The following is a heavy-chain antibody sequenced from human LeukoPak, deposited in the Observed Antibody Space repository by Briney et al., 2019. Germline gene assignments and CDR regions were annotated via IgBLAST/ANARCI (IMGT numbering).Heavy chain of an antibody. J-gene: IGHJ3*02. CDR2: INSVGSST. Sequence: PGGSLRLSCAASGFTFSNYWMHWVRQVPGKGLVWVSRINSVGSSTSYAESVEGRFTISRDNAKNTLYLQMNSLRAEDTAVYYCARDEYYGSSGSDAFDIWGQGTMVTVSS. CDR3: ARDEYYGSSGSDAFDI. D-gene: IGHD3-22*01. CDR1: GFTFSNYW. V-gene: IGHV3-74*01.